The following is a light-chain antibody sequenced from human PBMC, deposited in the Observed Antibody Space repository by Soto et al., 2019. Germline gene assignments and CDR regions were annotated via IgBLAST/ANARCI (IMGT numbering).Light chain of an antibody. CDR3: QRYSDWPPWT. CDR2: DAS. Sequence: EILMTQSPATLSVSPGERATLSCRASQSVTSKLAWYQQKPGQAPRLLIYDASTRATGIPDRFIGSGSGTEFTRTITSLQSEDFAVYYCQRYSDWPPWTFGQGTKVEIK. V-gene: IGKV3-15*01. J-gene: IGKJ1*01. CDR1: QSVTSK.